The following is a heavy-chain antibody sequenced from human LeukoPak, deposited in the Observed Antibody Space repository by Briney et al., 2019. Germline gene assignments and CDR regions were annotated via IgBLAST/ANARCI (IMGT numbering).Heavy chain of an antibody. CDR1: GFTFSSYS. CDR3: ARVRGQYSSSLADY. CDR2: ISSSSSYI. V-gene: IGHV3-21*01. J-gene: IGHJ4*02. Sequence: GGSLRLSCAASGFTFSSYSMNWVRQALGKGLEWVSSISSSSSYIYYADSVKGRFTISRDNAKNSLYLQMNSLRAEDTAVYYCARVRGQYSSSLADYWGQGTLVTVSS. D-gene: IGHD6-6*01.